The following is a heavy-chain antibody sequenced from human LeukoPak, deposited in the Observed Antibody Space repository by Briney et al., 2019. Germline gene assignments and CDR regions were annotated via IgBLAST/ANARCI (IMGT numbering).Heavy chain of an antibody. CDR1: GGSISSYY. CDR3: ASRSSIWSGYQDTLYYFDS. V-gene: IGHV4-59*01. J-gene: IGHJ4*02. Sequence: PSETLSLTCTVSGGSISSYYWSWIRQPPGKRLEWIGHIYYSGSTNYNPSLKSRVTISVDTSKNQFSLKLSSVTAADTAVYYCASRSSIWSGYQDTLYYFDSWGQGTLVTVSS. CDR2: IYYSGST. D-gene: IGHD3-3*01.